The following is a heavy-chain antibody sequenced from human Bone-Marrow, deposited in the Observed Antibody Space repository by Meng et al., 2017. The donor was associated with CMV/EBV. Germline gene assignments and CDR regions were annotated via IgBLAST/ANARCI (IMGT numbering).Heavy chain of an antibody. Sequence: GSLRLSCAASGFTFSSYAMHWVRQAPGKGLEWVAVIWYDGSNKYYADSVKGRFTISRDNSKNTLYLQMNSLRAEDTAVYYCAKGKGPVLRFLEWLPPKAYYYYYYGMDVWGQGTTVTVSS. CDR3: AKGKGPVLRFLEWLPPKAYYYYYYGMDV. J-gene: IGHJ6*02. V-gene: IGHV3-33*06. D-gene: IGHD3-3*01. CDR1: GFTFSSYA. CDR2: IWYDGSNK.